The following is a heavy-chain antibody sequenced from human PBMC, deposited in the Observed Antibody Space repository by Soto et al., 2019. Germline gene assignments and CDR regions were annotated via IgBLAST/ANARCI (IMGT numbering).Heavy chain of an antibody. CDR1: GGTFSSYA. J-gene: IGHJ4*02. CDR3: ARDTPPPYYDFWSGFDY. V-gene: IGHV1-69*13. CDR2: IIPIFGTA. D-gene: IGHD3-3*01. Sequence: SVKVSCKASGGTFSSYAISWVRQAPGQGLEWMGGIIPIFGTANYAQKFQGRVTVTADESTSTAYMELSSLRSEDTAVYYCARDTPPPYYDFWSGFDYWGQGTLVTVSS.